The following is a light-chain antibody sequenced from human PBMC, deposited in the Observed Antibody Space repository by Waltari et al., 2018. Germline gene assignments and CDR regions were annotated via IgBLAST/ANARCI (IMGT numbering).Light chain of an antibody. J-gene: IGKJ2*01. CDR2: RSS. CDR1: QDIDNY. V-gene: IGKV1-16*02. CDR3: QQYITFPYT. Sequence: DIQMTQSPSSLSASLGDRVTITCRASQDIDNYVVWVQQRPGKAPKSLIYRSSILQSWVPSKFSGSGSGTDFTLTISSLQPEDFATYYCQQYITFPYTFGQGTKLEIK.